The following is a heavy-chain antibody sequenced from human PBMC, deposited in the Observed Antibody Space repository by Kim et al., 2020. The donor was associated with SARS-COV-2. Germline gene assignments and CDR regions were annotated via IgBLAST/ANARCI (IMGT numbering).Heavy chain of an antibody. V-gene: IGHV4-34*01. CDR2: INHSGST. Sequence: SETLSLTCAVYGGSFSGYYWSWIRQPPGKGLEWIGEINHSGSTNYNPSLKSRVTISVDTSKNQFSLKLSSVTAADTAVYYCARGKRARIFDYWGQGTLVTVSS. CDR3: ARGKRARIFDY. CDR1: GGSFSGYY. J-gene: IGHJ4*02. D-gene: IGHD6-6*01.